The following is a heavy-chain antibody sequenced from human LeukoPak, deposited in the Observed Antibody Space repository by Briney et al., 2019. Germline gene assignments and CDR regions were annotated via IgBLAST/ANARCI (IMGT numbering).Heavy chain of an antibody. CDR1: GFTFSSYA. D-gene: IGHD6-19*01. CDR2: LSGSGSTT. J-gene: IGHJ4*02. Sequence: PGGSLRLSCAASGFTFSSYAMSWVRQAPGKGLEWVSTLSGSGSTTYYADSVRGRFTISRDTSKNTLYLQMNSLRAEDTAVYYCARAGSSGSLDYWGQGTLVTVSS. V-gene: IGHV3-23*01. CDR3: ARAGSSGSLDY.